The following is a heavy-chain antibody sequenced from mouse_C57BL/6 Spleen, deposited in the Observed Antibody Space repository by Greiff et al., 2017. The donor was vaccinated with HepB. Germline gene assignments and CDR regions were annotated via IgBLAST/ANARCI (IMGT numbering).Heavy chain of an antibody. CDR2: IDPSDSET. CDR1: GYTFTSYW. Sequence: QVQLQQPGAELVRPGSSVKLSCKASGYTFTSYWMHWVKQRPIQGLEWIGNIDPSDSETHYNQKFKDKATLTVDKSSSTAYMQLSSLTSEDSAVYYCASNGTEGAWFAYWGQGTLVTVSA. J-gene: IGHJ3*01. V-gene: IGHV1-52*01. CDR3: ASNGTEGAWFAY. D-gene: IGHD4-1*01.